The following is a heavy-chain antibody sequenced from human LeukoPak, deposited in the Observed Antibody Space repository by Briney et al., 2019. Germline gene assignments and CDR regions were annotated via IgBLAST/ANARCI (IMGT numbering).Heavy chain of an antibody. CDR2: IRYDGGNK. D-gene: IGHD5-24*01. CDR3: AGDGWHGLFTY. V-gene: IGHV3-30*02. CDR1: GFTFTTYA. J-gene: IGHJ4*02. Sequence: PGGSLRLSCATSGFTFTTYAMHWVRQAPGKGLEWVAFIRYDGGNKYYADSVKGRFTISRDNSKNTVSLQMNSLRAEDTAVYYCAGDGWHGLFTYWGQGTLVTVSS.